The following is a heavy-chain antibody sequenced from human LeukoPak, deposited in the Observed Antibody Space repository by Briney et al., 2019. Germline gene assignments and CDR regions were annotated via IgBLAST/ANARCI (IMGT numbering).Heavy chain of an antibody. CDR3: ARAVSSWYAAHCNY. J-gene: IGHJ4*02. CDR2: ISSSSSYI. CDR1: GFTFSSYS. D-gene: IGHD6-13*01. V-gene: IGHV3-21*04. Sequence: GGSLRLSCAASGFTFSSYSMNWVRQAPGKGLEWVSSISSSSSYIYYADSVKGRFTISRDNAKNSLYLQMNSLRAEDTAVYYCARAVSSWYAAHCNYWGQGTLVTVSS.